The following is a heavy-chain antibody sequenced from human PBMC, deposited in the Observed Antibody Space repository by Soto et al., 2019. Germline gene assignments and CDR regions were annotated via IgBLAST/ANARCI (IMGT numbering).Heavy chain of an antibody. D-gene: IGHD2-2*01. CDR1: GFTFSSYA. Sequence: GGSLRLSCAASGFTFSSYAMHWVRQAPGKGLEWVAVISYDGSNKYYADSVKGRFTISRDNSKNTLYLQMNSLRAEDTAVYYCARGGDCSSTSCLYYYYYGMDVWGQGTTVTVSS. CDR2: ISYDGSNK. V-gene: IGHV3-30-3*01. J-gene: IGHJ6*02. CDR3: ARGGDCSSTSCLYYYYYGMDV.